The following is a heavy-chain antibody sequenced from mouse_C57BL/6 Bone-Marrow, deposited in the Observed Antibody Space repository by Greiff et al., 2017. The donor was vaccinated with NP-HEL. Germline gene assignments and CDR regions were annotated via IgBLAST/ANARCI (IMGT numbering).Heavy chain of an antibody. Sequence: VQLQQSGAELVRPGASVKLSCKASGYTFTDYYINWVKQRPGQGLEWIARIYPGSGNTYYNEKFKGKATLTAEKSSSTAYMQLSSLTSEDSAVYFCAIHHYGSSLYYFDYWGQGTTLTVSS. V-gene: IGHV1-76*01. J-gene: IGHJ2*01. CDR3: AIHHYGSSLYYFDY. CDR2: IYPGSGNT. CDR1: GYTFTDYY. D-gene: IGHD1-1*01.